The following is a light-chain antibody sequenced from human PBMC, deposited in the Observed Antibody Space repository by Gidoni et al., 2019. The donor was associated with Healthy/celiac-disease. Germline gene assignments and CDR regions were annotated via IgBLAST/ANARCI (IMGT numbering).Light chain of an antibody. V-gene: IGLV6-57*01. CDR3: QSYDSSNRGV. J-gene: IGLJ3*02. CDR2: EDN. Sequence: NFLLTQPHSVSESPGKTVTISCTRSSGSIASNYVQWYQQRPGSSPTTVIYEDNQRPSGVPDRFSGSIDSSSNSASLTISGLETEDGADYYCQSYDSSNRGVFGGGTKLTVL. CDR1: SGSIASNY.